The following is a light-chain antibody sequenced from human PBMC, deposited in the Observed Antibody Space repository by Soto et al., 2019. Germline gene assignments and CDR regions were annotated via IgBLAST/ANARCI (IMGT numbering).Light chain of an antibody. CDR3: QKYTNVPT. V-gene: IGKV1-27*01. CDR1: QGISNY. J-gene: IGKJ4*01. Sequence: DIQMTQSPSSLSASVGDRVTITCRASQGISNYLAWYQQIPGKVPKLLISAASTLQSGVPSRFSGSESGTDFTLTISSLQPEDVATYYCQKYTNVPTFGGGTKVEIK. CDR2: AAS.